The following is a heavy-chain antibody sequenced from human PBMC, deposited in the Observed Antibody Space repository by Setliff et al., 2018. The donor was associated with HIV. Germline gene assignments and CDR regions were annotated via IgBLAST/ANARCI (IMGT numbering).Heavy chain of an antibody. CDR2: IRSKTYGGAT. CDR3: TSARDFWSGYYTVPYYFHY. J-gene: IGHJ4*02. D-gene: IGHD3-3*01. CDR1: GFTFGDHA. Sequence: PGGSLRLSCTASGFTFGDHAVSWVRQAPGKGLEWVAFIRSKTYGGATEYAASVKGRFTISRDDSKSVAYLQMSSLKTEDTAVYYCTSARDFWSGYYTVPYYFHYWGQGTLVTVSS. V-gene: IGHV3-49*04.